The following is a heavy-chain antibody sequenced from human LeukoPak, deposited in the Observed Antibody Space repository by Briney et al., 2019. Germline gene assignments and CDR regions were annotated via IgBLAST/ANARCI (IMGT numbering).Heavy chain of an antibody. J-gene: IGHJ3*02. CDR2: FNAGNGNT. D-gene: IGHD3-22*01. CDR1: GYTFTSYA. CDR3: ARDYYYDSSGQAPVYAFDI. Sequence: GASVKVSCKASGYTFTSYAMHWVRQAPGQRLEWMGWFNAGNGNTKYSQEFQGRVTITRDTSARTAYMELSSLRSEDMTVYYCARDYYYDSSGQAPVYAFDIWGQGTMVTVSS. V-gene: IGHV1-3*03.